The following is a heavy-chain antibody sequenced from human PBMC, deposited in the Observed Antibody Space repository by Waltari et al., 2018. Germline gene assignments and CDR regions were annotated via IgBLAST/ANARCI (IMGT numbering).Heavy chain of an antibody. D-gene: IGHD7-27*01. V-gene: IGHV3-74*03. CDR3: ATESLGAGHRYFEV. CDR1: GFLFSPYW. Sequence: EAQLVDSGGVVVQPGGSLSLSWFGLGFLFSPYWLPWLRQDPGKGLVWVSRSSGDWALTVYADSVKGRCTISRDNARNTLSLEMNNVRDEDTAIYYCATESLGAGHRYFEVWGRGTLVTVSS. CDR2: SSGDWALT. J-gene: IGHJ2*01.